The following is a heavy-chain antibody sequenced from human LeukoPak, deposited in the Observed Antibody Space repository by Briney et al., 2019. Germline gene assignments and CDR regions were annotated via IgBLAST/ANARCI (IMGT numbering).Heavy chain of an antibody. CDR2: IYSGGST. D-gene: IGHD3-10*01. V-gene: IGHV3-53*01. CDR1: GFTVSSNY. CDR3: ARDFRVWFGESKAFDI. Sequence: GGSLRLSCSRSGFTVSSNYMSWVRQAPGKGLEWVSVIYSGGSTYYADSVKGRFTISRDNSKNTLYLQMNSLRAEDTAVYYCARDFRVWFGESKAFDIWGQGTMVTVSS. J-gene: IGHJ3*02.